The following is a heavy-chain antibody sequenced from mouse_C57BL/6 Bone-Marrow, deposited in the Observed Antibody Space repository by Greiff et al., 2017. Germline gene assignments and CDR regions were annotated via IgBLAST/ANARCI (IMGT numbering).Heavy chain of an antibody. J-gene: IGHJ2*01. CDR1: GFNIKDDY. CDR2: IDPENGDT. CDR3: TSLFITTVVFDY. Sequence: VQLQQSGAELVRPGASVKLSCTASGFNIKDDYMHWVKQRPEPGLEWIGWIDPENGDTEYASKFQGKATITADTSSNTAYLQLSSLTSEDTAVYYCTSLFITTVVFDYWGQGTTLTVSS. V-gene: IGHV14-4*01. D-gene: IGHD1-1*01.